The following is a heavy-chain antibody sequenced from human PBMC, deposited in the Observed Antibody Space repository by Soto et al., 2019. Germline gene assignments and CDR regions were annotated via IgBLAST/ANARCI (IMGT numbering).Heavy chain of an antibody. J-gene: IGHJ3*01. Sequence: SQTLSLTCAISGDSFSSNGVAWNWIRQSPSRGLEWLGRTYYRSKWYNDYAVSVKSRITVNPDTSKNQFSLQLSSVTPEDTAVYYFARGKYSGLDVCGQGTMVTGSS. D-gene: IGHD2-15*01. V-gene: IGHV6-1*01. CDR3: ARGKYSGLDV. CDR2: TYYRSKWYN. CDR1: GDSFSSNGVA.